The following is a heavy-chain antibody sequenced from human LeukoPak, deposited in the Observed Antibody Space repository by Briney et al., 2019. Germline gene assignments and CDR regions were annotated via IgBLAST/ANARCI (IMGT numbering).Heavy chain of an antibody. CDR3: AKDLPVLRYFDWLFDFDY. CDR2: ISGSGGST. D-gene: IGHD3-9*01. V-gene: IGHV3-23*01. J-gene: IGHJ4*02. CDR1: GFTFSSYA. Sequence: PGGSLRLSCAASGFTFSSYAMSWVRQAPGKGLEWVSAISGSGGSTYYADSVKGRFTISRDNSKNTLYLQMNSLRAEDTAVYYCAKDLPVLRYFDWLFDFDYWGQGTLVTVSS.